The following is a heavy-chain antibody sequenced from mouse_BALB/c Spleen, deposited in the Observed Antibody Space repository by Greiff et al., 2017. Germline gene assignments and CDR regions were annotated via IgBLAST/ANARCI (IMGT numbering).Heavy chain of an antibody. Sequence: EVQLQQSGTVLARPGASVKMSCKASGYSFTSYWMHWVKQRPGQGLEWIGAIYPGNSDTSYNQKFKGKAKLTAVTSASTAYMELSSLTNEDSAVYYCTRRGIYYDYETFDYWGQGTTLTVSS. V-gene: IGHV1-5*01. D-gene: IGHD2-4*01. CDR2: IYPGNSDT. CDR3: TRRGIYYDYETFDY. J-gene: IGHJ2*01. CDR1: GYSFTSYW.